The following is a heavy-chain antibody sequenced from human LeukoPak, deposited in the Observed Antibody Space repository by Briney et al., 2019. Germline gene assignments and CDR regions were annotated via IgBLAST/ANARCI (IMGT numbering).Heavy chain of an antibody. CDR2: MSGGGDYT. J-gene: IGHJ4*02. CDR3: GKGLNRDYSGIGDY. V-gene: IGHV3-23*01. D-gene: IGHD5-12*01. Sequence: GGSLRLSCAASGFTFSNYAMSWVRQAPGKGLEGISSMSGGGDYTYYADSVKGRFTISRDNSENKLYLQADSLRAEDTAVYYCGKGLNRDYSGIGDYWGQGTLVTVSS. CDR1: GFTFSNYA.